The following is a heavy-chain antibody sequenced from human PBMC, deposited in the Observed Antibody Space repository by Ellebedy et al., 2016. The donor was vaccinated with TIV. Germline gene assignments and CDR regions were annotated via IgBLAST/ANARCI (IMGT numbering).Heavy chain of an antibody. V-gene: IGHV3-21*01. D-gene: IGHD6-13*01. Sequence: GGSLRLSCEASGFTFRSYSIYWVRQAPGKGLEWVSSISSSGSFIYYADSVKGRFTISRDSAKNSLYLQMNSLRAEDTAVYYCARDLPSSSWYHDAFDIWGQGTMVTVSS. J-gene: IGHJ3*02. CDR1: GFTFRSYS. CDR2: ISSSGSFI. CDR3: ARDLPSSSWYHDAFDI.